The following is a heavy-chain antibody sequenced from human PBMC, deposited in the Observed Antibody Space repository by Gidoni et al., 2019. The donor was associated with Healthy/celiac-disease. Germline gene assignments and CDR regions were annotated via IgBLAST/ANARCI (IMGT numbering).Heavy chain of an antibody. V-gene: IGHV5-51*01. J-gene: IGHJ4*02. Sequence: EVQLVQSGAKVTKPGASLKISCKGSGYSFTSYWIGWVRQMPGKGLEWMRIIYPGDSDTRYSPSFQGQVTISADKSISTAYLQWSSLKASDTAMYYCARTSGYDILGEDYWGQGTLVTVSS. CDR3: ARTSGYDILGEDY. CDR1: GYSFTSYW. CDR2: IYPGDSDT. D-gene: IGHD3-9*01.